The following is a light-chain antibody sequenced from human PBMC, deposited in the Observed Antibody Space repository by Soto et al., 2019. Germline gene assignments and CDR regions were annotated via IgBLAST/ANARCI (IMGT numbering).Light chain of an antibody. CDR3: QSYDRSLSGLV. CDR1: SSNIGTGYD. Sequence: QAVVTQPPSVSGAPGQRVTISCTGSSSNIGTGYDVHWYQQIPGTAPKLLIYANRNRPSGVPDRFSGSKSGTSASLAITGLQTEDEADYYCQSYDRSLSGLVFGGGTKLTVL. CDR2: ANR. J-gene: IGLJ2*01. V-gene: IGLV1-40*01.